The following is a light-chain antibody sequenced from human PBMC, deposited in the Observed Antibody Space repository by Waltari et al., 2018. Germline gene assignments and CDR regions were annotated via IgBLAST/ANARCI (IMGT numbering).Light chain of an antibody. V-gene: IGLV3-25*03. CDR3: HSADNSNSYQV. J-gene: IGLJ2*01. Sequence: SYELTQSPSLSVSPGQTARLTCSGDALPNQYAYWYQHKPGQAPVLVMYKDSERPPRIPVRFSGSSSGTTVTLTITAVKAEDEADYYSHSADNSNSYQVFGGGTKLTVL. CDR2: KDS. CDR1: ALPNQY.